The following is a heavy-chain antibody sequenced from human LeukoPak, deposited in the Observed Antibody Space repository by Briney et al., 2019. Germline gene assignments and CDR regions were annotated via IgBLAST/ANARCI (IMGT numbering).Heavy chain of an antibody. CDR1: GGSFSGYY. CDR2: INHSGST. D-gene: IGHD3-10*01. V-gene: IGHV4-34*01. CDR3: ARWGFILPPAINGFHP. Sequence: SETLSLTCAVYGGSFSGYYWSWIRQPPGKGLEWIGEINHSGSTNYNPSLKSRVTVSVDTSKNQFSLKLSSVTAADTAVYYCARWGFILPPAINGFHPWGPGPLVPFS. J-gene: IGHJ5*02.